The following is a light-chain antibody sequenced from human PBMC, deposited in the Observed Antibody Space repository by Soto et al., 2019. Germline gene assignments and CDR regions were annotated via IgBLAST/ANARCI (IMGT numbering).Light chain of an antibody. Sequence: QSVLTQPPSASGTPGQRVTSSCSGSTSNVGSNPVHWYQQLPGTAPKLLIHNNNQRPSGVPDRFSGSKSGTSASLAISGLQYEDEAAYSCAAWDGSLNAVLFGGGTQLTVL. J-gene: IGLJ2*01. V-gene: IGLV1-44*01. CDR2: NNN. CDR3: AAWDGSLNAVL. CDR1: TSNVGSNP.